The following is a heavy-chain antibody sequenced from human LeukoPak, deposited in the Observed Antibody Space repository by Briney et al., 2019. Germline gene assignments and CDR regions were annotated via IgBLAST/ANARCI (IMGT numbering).Heavy chain of an antibody. CDR2: ISGSGGST. V-gene: IGHV3-23*01. D-gene: IGHD2-15*01. CDR1: GFTFSSYA. J-gene: IGHJ1*01. CDR3: AKDRAGVVVAATHAEYFQH. Sequence: GGSLRLSCAASGFTFSSYAMSWVRQAPGKGLEWVSAISGSGGSTYYADSVKGRFTISRDNSKNTLYLQMNSLRAEDTAVYYCAKDRAGVVVAATHAEYFQHWGQGTLVTVSS.